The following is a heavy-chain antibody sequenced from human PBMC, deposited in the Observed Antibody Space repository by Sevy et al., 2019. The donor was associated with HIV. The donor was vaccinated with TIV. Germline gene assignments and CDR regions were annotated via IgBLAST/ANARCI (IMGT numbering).Heavy chain of an antibody. J-gene: IGHJ4*02. D-gene: IGHD6-13*01. Sequence: GGSLRLSCAASGFTFSNYAMSWVRQAPGKGLEWVSAISASGGTTFFADSVKGRFTISRDNSKNTMYLQMNSLRVEDTAVYYCAKSPSSPGSSSTWATFDYWRQGTLVTVSS. V-gene: IGHV3-23*01. CDR1: GFTFSNYA. CDR3: AKSPSSPGSSSTWATFDY. CDR2: ISASGGTT.